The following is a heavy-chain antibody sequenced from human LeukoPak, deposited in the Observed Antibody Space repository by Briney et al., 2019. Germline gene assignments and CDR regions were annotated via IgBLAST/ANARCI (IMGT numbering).Heavy chain of an antibody. V-gene: IGHV3-30*02. Sequence: GGSLRLSCAASGFTFSNYGMTWVRQAPDKGLEWVAFIRYDGVNKYYADSVKGRFTISRDNSNNTLYLQMNSLRAEDTAVYYCARVGSSLDYWGQGTLVTVSS. CDR1: GFTFSNYG. D-gene: IGHD6-13*01. CDR3: ARVGSSLDY. CDR2: IRYDGVNK. J-gene: IGHJ4*02.